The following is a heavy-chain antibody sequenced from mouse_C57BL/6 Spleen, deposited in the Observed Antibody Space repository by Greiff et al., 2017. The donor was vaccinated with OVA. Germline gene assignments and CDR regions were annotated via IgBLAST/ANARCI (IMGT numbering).Heavy chain of an antibody. V-gene: IGHV1-64*01. CDR2: INPNSGST. CDR3: AVLLSMDY. Sequence: QVQLQQPGAELVKPGASVKLSCKASGYTFTSYWMHWVKQRPGQGLEWIGMINPNSGSTNSNEKFKSKATLTLDKSSSTAYMQLSSLTSEDSAVYYCAVLLSMDYWGQGTSVTVSS. J-gene: IGHJ4*01. D-gene: IGHD1-1*01. CDR1: GYTFTSYW.